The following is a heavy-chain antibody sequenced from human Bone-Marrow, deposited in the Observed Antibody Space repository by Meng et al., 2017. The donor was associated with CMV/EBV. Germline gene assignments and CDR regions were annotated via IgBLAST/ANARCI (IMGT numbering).Heavy chain of an antibody. CDR3: ARHSPSTQLGRFDY. D-gene: IGHD6-6*01. Sequence: SVKVSRKASGGTFSSYAISWVRQAPGQGLEWMGGIIPILGIANYAQKFQGRVTITTDESTSTAYMELSSLRSEDTAVYYCARHSPSTQLGRFDYWGQGTLVTV. J-gene: IGHJ4*02. V-gene: IGHV1-69*10. CDR1: GGTFSSYA. CDR2: IIPILGIA.